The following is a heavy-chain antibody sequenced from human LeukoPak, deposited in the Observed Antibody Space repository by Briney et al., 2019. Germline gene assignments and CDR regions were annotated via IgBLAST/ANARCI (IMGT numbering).Heavy chain of an antibody. CDR1: GFTFSSYS. V-gene: IGHV3-48*01. Sequence: SGGSLRLSCAASGFTFSSYSMNWVRQAPGKGLEWVSYISGSGSSIYYADSVKGRFTISRDNATNSLYLQMNSLRAEDTAVYYCARQLDSWGQGTLVTVSS. CDR3: ARQLDS. J-gene: IGHJ4*02. CDR2: ISGSGSSI.